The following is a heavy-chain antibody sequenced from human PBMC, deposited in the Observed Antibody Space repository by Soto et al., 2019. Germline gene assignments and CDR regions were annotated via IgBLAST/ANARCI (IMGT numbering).Heavy chain of an antibody. J-gene: IGHJ4*02. CDR2: IYYSGST. V-gene: IGHV4-39*01. D-gene: IGHD5-18*01. CDR1: GGSISSSSYY. Sequence: SETLSLTCTVSGGSISSSSYYWGWIRQPPGKGLEWIGSIYYSGSTYYNPSLKSRVTISVDTSKNQFSLKLSSVTAADTAVYYCARLYGIAMAHIYFDYWGQGTLVTVSS. CDR3: ARLYGIAMAHIYFDY.